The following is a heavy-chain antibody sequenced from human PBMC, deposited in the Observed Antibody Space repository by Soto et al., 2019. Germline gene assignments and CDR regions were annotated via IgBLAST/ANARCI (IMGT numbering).Heavy chain of an antibody. D-gene: IGHD3-22*01. CDR3: ARSHYDSSGYYLHR. V-gene: IGHV4-59*01. Sequence: SLTCTVSGGSISSYYWSWIRQPPGKGLEWIGYIYYSGSTNYNPSLKSRVTISVDTSKNQFSLKLSSVTAADTAVYYCARSHYDSSGYYLHRWGQGTLVTVCS. J-gene: IGHJ4*02. CDR2: IYYSGST. CDR1: GGSISSYY.